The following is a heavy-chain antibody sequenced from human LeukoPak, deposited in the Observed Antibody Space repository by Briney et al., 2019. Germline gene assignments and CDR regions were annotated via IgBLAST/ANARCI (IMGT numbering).Heavy chain of an antibody. CDR3: ARLLDNDISGDPDTFDV. Sequence: PSETLSLTCTVSGVSLSGYYWSWIRQPPGKRLEWIAYISYTGRTKYNPSLQSRVTISIDTSKSQFSLKLTSVTSADTAVYSCARLLDNDISGDPDTFDVWGQGTTVIVSS. D-gene: IGHD3-22*01. CDR2: ISYTGRT. J-gene: IGHJ3*01. V-gene: IGHV4-59*01. CDR1: GVSLSGYY.